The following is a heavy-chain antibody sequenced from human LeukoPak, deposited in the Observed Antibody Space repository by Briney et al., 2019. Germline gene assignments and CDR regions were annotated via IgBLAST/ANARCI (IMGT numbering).Heavy chain of an antibody. CDR3: ARSDPNRIPARGPPRGNAFDM. D-gene: IGHD2-21*01. Sequence: PSETLSLTCTVSGGSISSTSYYWGWIRQPPGKRLEWIESIYYSGTPYFNPSLKSLVTISGDTSKNQFSLKLNSVTAADTAVYYCARSDPNRIPARGPPRGNAFDMWGQGTVVTVSS. V-gene: IGHV4-39*07. CDR2: IYYSGTP. J-gene: IGHJ3*02. CDR1: GGSISSTSYY.